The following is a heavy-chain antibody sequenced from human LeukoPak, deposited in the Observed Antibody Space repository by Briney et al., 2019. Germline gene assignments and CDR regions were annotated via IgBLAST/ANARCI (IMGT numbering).Heavy chain of an antibody. J-gene: IGHJ4*02. Sequence: GASVKVSCKASGYTFTGYYMHWVRQAPGQGLEWMGWINPNSGGTNYAQKFQGRVTMTRDTSISTAYMELSRLRSDDTAVYYCAREGITGTTRYFDYWGQGTLVAVSS. D-gene: IGHD1-7*01. V-gene: IGHV1-2*02. CDR1: GYTFTGYY. CDR2: INPNSGGT. CDR3: AREGITGTTRYFDY.